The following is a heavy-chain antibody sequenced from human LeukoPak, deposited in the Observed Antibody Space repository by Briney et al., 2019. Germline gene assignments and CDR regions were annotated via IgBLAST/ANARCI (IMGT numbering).Heavy chain of an antibody. J-gene: IGHJ4*02. CDR3: ARTTIFGVVITN. Sequence: SETLSLTCTVSGGSISSSSYYWGWIRQPPGKGLEWIGSIYYSGSTYYNPSLKSRVTISVDTSKNQFSLKLSSVTAADTAVYYCARTTIFGVVITNWGQGTLVTVSS. CDR1: GGSISSSSYY. V-gene: IGHV4-39*07. CDR2: IYYSGST. D-gene: IGHD3-3*01.